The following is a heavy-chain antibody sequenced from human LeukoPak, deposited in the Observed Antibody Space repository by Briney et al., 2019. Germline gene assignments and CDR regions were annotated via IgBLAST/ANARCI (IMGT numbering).Heavy chain of an antibody. CDR1: GFTFSSYA. V-gene: IGHV3-7*01. J-gene: IGHJ4*02. CDR2: IKHDGSEK. D-gene: IGHD3-3*01. Sequence: GGSLRLSCAASGFTFSSYAMSWVRQAPGKGLEWVASIKHDGSEKYYVDSVRGRFTISRDNTMNSLYLQMSSLRVEDTAVYYCATDRGWRTSGYYLYYFEYWGQGTLVTFSS. CDR3: ATDRGWRTSGYYLYYFEY.